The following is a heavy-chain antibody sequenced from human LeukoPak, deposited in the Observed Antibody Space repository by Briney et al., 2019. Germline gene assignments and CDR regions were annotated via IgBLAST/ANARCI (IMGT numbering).Heavy chain of an antibody. CDR1: GFTVSRNY. V-gene: IGHV3-66*01. CDR2: IYSGGTT. D-gene: IGHD5-18*01. J-gene: IGHJ6*02. CDR3: ARRRYRDYYYYRGMDV. Sequence: GGSLRLSCAASGFTVSRNYMSWVRQAPGKGLEWVSVIYSGGTTYYADSVKGRFTISRDNSKNTVFLQMNSLRAEDTAIYYCARRRYRDYYYYRGMDVWGQGTTVTVSS.